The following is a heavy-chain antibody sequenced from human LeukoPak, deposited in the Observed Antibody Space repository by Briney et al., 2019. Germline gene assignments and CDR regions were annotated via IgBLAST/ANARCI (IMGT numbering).Heavy chain of an antibody. D-gene: IGHD2-21*02. V-gene: IGHV1-2*02. J-gene: IGHJ3*02. CDR3: ARVVTASGAFDI. CDR2: INPNGGGT. Sequence: ASAKVSSKPSGYTFTGYYMHWVPQAPGQGLEWMGWINPNGGGTNYAQKFQGRVTMTRDTSISTAYMELSRLRSDDTAVYYCARVVTASGAFDIWGQGTMVTVSS. CDR1: GYTFTGYY.